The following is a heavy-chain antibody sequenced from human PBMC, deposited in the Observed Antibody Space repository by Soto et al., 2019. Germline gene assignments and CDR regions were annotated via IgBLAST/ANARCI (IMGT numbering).Heavy chain of an antibody. J-gene: IGHJ3*02. V-gene: IGHV3-48*03. D-gene: IGHD1-26*01. CDR2: ISKSGIDI. CDR1: GFTSSTSE. CDR3: APRKSGSFNIGAFDI. Sequence: GSLRLSCAASGFTSSTSEMNWVRQAPGKGLEWVSYISKSGIDIYYADSVKGRFTISRDNANNSLYLQMNSLRAEDTAVYYCAPRKSGSFNIGAFDIWGQGTMVTVSS.